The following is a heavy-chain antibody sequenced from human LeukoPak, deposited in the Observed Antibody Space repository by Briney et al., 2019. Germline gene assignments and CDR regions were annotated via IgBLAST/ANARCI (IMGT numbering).Heavy chain of an antibody. CDR1: GGSISSYY. J-gene: IGHJ4*02. CDR3: ARARIPYSSSSSYFDY. D-gene: IGHD6-6*01. V-gene: IGHV4-59*08. CDR2: IYYSGST. Sequence: ASETLSLTCTVSGGSISSYYWSWIRQPPGKGLEWIGYIYYSGSTNYNPSLKSRVTISVDTSKNQFSLKLSSVTAADTAVYYCARARIPYSSSSSYFDYWGQGTLVTVSS.